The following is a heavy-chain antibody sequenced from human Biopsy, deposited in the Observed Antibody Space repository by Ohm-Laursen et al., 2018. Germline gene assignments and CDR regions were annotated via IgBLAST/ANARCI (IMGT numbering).Heavy chain of an antibody. J-gene: IGHJ3*02. D-gene: IGHD3-22*01. V-gene: IGHV3-11*01. CDR1: GFAFSYYG. CDR3: AREPPSYSYDGSGISDGFDI. CDR2: IASSGGTT. Sequence: SLRLSCTASGFAFSYYGLHWVRQAPGKGLEWISYIASSGGTTYYVDSVKGRFTISRDNAEKSLYLQMNSLRAADTAVYYCAREPPSYSYDGSGISDGFDIWGQGTMVTVSS.